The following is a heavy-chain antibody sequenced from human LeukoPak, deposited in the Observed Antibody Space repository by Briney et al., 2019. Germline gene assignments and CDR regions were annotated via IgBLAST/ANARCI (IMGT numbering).Heavy chain of an antibody. CDR2: ISDSGDYT. V-gene: IGHV3-23*01. CDR1: GFTFSSNA. CDR3: AKDTSIGKYCTSGVCSPFDY. D-gene: IGHD2-8*01. J-gene: IGHJ4*02. Sequence: GGSLRPSCAASGFTFSSNAMNWVRQGPGKGLEWVSAISDSGDYTYYADSVKGRFTISRDNSKNTLYLHVNSLRAEDTAVYYCAKDTSIGKYCTSGVCSPFDYWGQGTLVTVSS.